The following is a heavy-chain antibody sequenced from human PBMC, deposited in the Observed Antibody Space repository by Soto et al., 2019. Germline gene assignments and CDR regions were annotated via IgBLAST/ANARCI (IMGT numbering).Heavy chain of an antibody. CDR3: SRFIMFCGWFAPNYYRGMDV. D-gene: IGHD6-19*01. J-gene: IGHJ6*02. Sequence: QVQLVQSGAEVKKPGASVTVSCKTSGYTFSNYGINWVRQAPGQGLEWMGWISGYNGNTNYAQTVQGRVTMTTDTSTGTVYMELRSRKSDDSAIYYGSRFIMFCGWFAPNYYRGMDVWGQGTTVNVSS. CDR2: ISGYNGNT. CDR1: GYTFSNYG. V-gene: IGHV1-18*01.